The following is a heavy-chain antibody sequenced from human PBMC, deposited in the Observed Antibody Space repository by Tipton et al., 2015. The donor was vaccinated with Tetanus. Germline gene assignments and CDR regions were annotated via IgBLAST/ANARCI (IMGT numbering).Heavy chain of an antibody. D-gene: IGHD3-16*01. CDR3: ARAFWENGPDAFDI. Sequence: TLSLTCAVYGDPISRGDYYWSWIRQPPGKGLEWIAYIFRTGSTYYNPSLESRITIAMDTSNNQFSLRLRSVTAADTAVYYCARAFWENGPDAFDIWGQGTLVTVSS. CDR2: IFRTGST. J-gene: IGHJ3*02. CDR1: GDPISRGDYY. V-gene: IGHV4-30-4*01.